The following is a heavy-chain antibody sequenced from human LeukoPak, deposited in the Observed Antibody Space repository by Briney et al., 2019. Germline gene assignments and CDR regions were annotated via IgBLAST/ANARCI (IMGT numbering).Heavy chain of an antibody. Sequence: PGGSLRLSCSASGFTFSSNAMSWLRQAPGKGLEWVSSISLRGADTNYADSVKGRFTISRDDSKNALYLQMSSLRAEDTAVYFCARRGCYGGNCYPCDYWGQGTLVTVSS. CDR1: GFTFSSNA. J-gene: IGHJ4*02. CDR2: ISLRGADT. V-gene: IGHV3-23*01. CDR3: ARRGCYGGNCYPCDY. D-gene: IGHD2-21*02.